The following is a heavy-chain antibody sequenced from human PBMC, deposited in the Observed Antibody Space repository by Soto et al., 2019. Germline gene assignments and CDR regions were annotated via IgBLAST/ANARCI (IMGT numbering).Heavy chain of an antibody. Sequence: EVQLVESGGGLVKPGGSLRLSCAASGFTFSSYSMNWVRQAPGKGLEWVSSISSSSSYIYYADSVKGRFTISRDNAKNSLYLQMNSLRAEDTAVYYCARVKVTTRSAYFQHWGQGTLVTVSS. CDR1: GFTFSSYS. CDR3: ARVKVTTRSAYFQH. V-gene: IGHV3-21*01. J-gene: IGHJ1*01. D-gene: IGHD4-17*01. CDR2: ISSSSSYI.